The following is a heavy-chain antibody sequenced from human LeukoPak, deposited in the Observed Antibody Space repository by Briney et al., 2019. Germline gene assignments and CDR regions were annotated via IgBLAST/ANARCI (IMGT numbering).Heavy chain of an antibody. Sequence: SVNVSFKASGDTSTSYYMHWVRQAPGQGLEWMGIINPSGGSRSFAQRFQGRVTMTSDTSTSTVYMELSSLRSEDTAVYYCARAAAGRNWFDPWGQGTLVTVSS. CDR1: GDTSTSYY. D-gene: IGHD6-13*01. CDR2: INPSGGSR. CDR3: ARAAAGRNWFDP. V-gene: IGHV1-46*01. J-gene: IGHJ5*02.